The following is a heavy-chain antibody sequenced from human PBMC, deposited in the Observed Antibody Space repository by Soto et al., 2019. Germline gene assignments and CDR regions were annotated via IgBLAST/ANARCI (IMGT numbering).Heavy chain of an antibody. CDR1: GFPFTGYA. J-gene: IGHJ4*02. V-gene: IGHV3-23*01. D-gene: IGHD3-10*01. Sequence: EVQLLESGGGLVQPGGSLRLSCAASGFPFTGYAMSWVRQAPGKGLEWVSAISGHGDATFYADSVKGRFTISRDNSKNTLYLHMNSLRAEDTALYYCANSRVSMVRGLIIIPNYWGQGTQVSVSS. CDR2: ISGHGDAT. CDR3: ANSRVSMVRGLIIIPNY.